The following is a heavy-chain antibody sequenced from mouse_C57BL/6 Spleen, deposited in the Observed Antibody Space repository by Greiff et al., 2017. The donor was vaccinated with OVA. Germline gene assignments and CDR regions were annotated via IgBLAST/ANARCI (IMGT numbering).Heavy chain of an antibody. CDR2: ISYDGSN. J-gene: IGHJ3*01. V-gene: IGHV3-6*01. CDR1: GYSITSGYY. CDR3: ASPGFAY. Sequence: EVQVVESGPGLVKPSQSLSLTCSVTGYSITSGYYWNWIRQFPGNQLEWMGYISYDGSNNYNPSLKNRISITRDTSKNQFFLKLNSVTTEDTATYYCASPGFAYWGQGTLVTVSA.